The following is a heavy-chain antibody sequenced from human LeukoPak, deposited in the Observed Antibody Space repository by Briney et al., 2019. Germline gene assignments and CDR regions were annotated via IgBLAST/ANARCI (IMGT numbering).Heavy chain of an antibody. V-gene: IGHV3-30*18. CDR2: ISYDGSNK. CDR3: AKGVKGYSYRFYNGMDV. D-gene: IGHD5-18*01. Sequence: GGSLRLSCAASGFTFSSYGMHWVRQAPGKGLEWVAVISYDGSNKYYADSVKGRFTISRDNSKNTLYLQMNSLRAEDTAVYYCAKGVKGYSYRFYNGMDVWGQGTTVTVSS. J-gene: IGHJ6*02. CDR1: GFTFSSYG.